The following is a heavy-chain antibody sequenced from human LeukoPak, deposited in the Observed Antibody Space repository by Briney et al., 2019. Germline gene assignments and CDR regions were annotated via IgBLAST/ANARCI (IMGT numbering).Heavy chain of an antibody. CDR1: GGSISSSSYY. V-gene: IGHV4-39*01. CDR3: VRNTIVGRRFDY. CDR2: SYYSGSP. Sequence: SETLSLTCTVSGGSISSSSYYWGWIRQPPGKGLEWIGSSYYSGSPDYNPSLKSRVTISADTSKSQFSLKMRSVTAADTAVYYCVRNTIVGRRFDYWGQGTLVTVSS. J-gene: IGHJ4*02. D-gene: IGHD3-22*01.